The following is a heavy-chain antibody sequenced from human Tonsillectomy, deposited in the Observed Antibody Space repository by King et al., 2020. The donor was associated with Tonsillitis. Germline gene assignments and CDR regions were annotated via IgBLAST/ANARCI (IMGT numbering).Heavy chain of an antibody. CDR2: ISYDGSNE. Sequence: VQLVESGGGVVQPGRSLRLSCAASGFSFSTYGMHWVRQAPGKGLEWVAVISYDGSNEYYADSVKGRFTTSRNNSKNTLYLQMNSLRAEDTAVYYCAKGRHDYVWGSLPHVYWGQGTLVTVSS. D-gene: IGHD3-16*01. CDR1: GFSFSTYG. J-gene: IGHJ4*02. V-gene: IGHV3-30*18. CDR3: AKGRHDYVWGSLPHVY.